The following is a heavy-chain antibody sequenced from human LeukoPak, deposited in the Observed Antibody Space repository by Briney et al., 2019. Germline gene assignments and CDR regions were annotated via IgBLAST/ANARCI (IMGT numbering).Heavy chain of an antibody. J-gene: IGHJ6*03. CDR1: GGSISTSNYY. CDR2: IFYSGST. CDR3: ARGPYYYGSGSRNRDLYYYYMDV. V-gene: IGHV4-39*07. Sequence: SETLSLTCTVSGGSISTSNYYWGWIRQPPGKGLEWIGNIFYSGSTYCGPSLKSRLTISLDTSRNQFSLKLSSVTAADTAVYYCARGPYYYGSGSRNRDLYYYYMDVWGKGTTVTVSS. D-gene: IGHD3-10*01.